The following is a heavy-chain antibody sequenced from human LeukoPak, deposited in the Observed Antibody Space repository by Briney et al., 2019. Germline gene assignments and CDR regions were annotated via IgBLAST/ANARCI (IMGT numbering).Heavy chain of an antibody. CDR1: GYTFTSYD. V-gene: IGHV1-8*01. CDR3: ARGASGGYFDWSKRYFDY. J-gene: IGHJ4*02. D-gene: IGHD3-9*01. Sequence: ASVKVSCKASGYTFTSYDINWVRQATGQGLEWMGWMNPNSGNTGYAQKFQGRVTMTRNTSISTAYMELSSLRSEDTAVYYCARGASGGYFDWSKRYFDYRGQGTLVTVSS. CDR2: MNPNSGNT.